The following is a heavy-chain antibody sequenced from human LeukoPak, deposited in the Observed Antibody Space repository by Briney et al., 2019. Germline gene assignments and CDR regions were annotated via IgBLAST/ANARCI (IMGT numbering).Heavy chain of an antibody. Sequence: GGSLRLSCAASGFSVSSNYMSWVRQAPGKGLEWVANIKLDGSEKNYVDSAKGRFTISRDNTKNSLYLQMNSLRAEDTAVFYCARDQYDTWSRRGNFDSWGQGTLVIVSS. J-gene: IGHJ4*02. CDR1: GFSVSSNY. CDR3: ARDQYDTWSRRGNFDS. CDR2: IKLDGSEK. D-gene: IGHD3-3*01. V-gene: IGHV3-7*03.